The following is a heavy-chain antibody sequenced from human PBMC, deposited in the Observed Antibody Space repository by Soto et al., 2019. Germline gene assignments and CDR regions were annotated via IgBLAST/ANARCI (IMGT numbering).Heavy chain of an antibody. CDR2: ISAYNGNT. CDR3: ARLSGGYCSGGSCYTRNWCDP. CDR1: GYTFTSYG. D-gene: IGHD2-15*01. Sequence: GASVKVSCKASGYTFTSYGISWVRQAPGQGLEWMGWISAYNGNTNYAQKFKGWVTMTRDTSTSTAYMELSRMRSDDTAVYYCARLSGGYCSGGSCYTRNWCDPWGQGTLVTVS. J-gene: IGHJ5*02. V-gene: IGHV1-18*01.